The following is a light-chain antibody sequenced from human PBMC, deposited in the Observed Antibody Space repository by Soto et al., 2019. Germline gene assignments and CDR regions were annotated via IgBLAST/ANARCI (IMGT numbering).Light chain of an antibody. J-gene: IGLJ2*01. Sequence: QSALTQPPSVSGAPGQRVTISCTGTSSNIGANYDVHWYQQVPGTAPRLLIYGNSNRPSGIPDRFSGSKSGTSASLAITGLQAEDEADYYCQSYDNTLSNSDVVLGGGTKLTVL. CDR3: QSYDNTLSNSDVV. CDR2: GNS. CDR1: SSNIGANYD. V-gene: IGLV1-40*01.